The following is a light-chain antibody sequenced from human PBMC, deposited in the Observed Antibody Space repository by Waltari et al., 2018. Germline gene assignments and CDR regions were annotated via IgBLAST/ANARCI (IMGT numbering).Light chain of an antibody. CDR1: ESVLYSSNNENY. Sequence: DIVRTQSPDPLALSLGERATITRKSSESVLYSSNNENYLAWYQQKPGHPPKLLIYWASTRESGVPDRFSGSGSGTDFTLTINSLQAEDVAVYYCQQYYSTPYTFGQGTKLEIK. V-gene: IGKV4-1*01. J-gene: IGKJ2*01. CDR3: QQYYSTPYT. CDR2: WAS.